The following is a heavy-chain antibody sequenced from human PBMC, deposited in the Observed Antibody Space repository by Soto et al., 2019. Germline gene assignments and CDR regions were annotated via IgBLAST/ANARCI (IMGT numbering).Heavy chain of an antibody. D-gene: IGHD6-19*01. CDR3: AKTGSGWYFDY. V-gene: IGHV3-30*18. CDR1: GFIFISYG. Sequence: VQLLESGGGLVQPGGSLRLSCAASGFIFISYGMHWVRQSPGKGLEWVALISYDGTNKYYADSMKGRFTISRDNSKNMVYLQMNSLRAEDTAVYYCAKTGSGWYFDYWGQGTLVTVSS. J-gene: IGHJ4*02. CDR2: ISYDGTNK.